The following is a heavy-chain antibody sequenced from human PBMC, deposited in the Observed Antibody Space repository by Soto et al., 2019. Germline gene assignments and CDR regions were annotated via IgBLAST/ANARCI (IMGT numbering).Heavy chain of an antibody. Sequence: GGSLRLSWAASGCTFISYSMNWVRQAPGKGLEWVSYISSSSSTIYYADSVKGRFTISRDNAKNSLYLQMNSLRAEDTAVYYCARANYYGSPGDFDYWGQGTLVTVSS. V-gene: IGHV3-48*01. D-gene: IGHD3-10*01. J-gene: IGHJ4*02. CDR3: ARANYYGSPGDFDY. CDR1: GCTFISYS. CDR2: ISSSSSTI.